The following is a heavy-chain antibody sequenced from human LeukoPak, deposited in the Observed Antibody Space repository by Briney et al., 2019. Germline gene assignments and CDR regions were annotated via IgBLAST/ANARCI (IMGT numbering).Heavy chain of an antibody. J-gene: IGHJ4*02. CDR1: GFTFSSYA. D-gene: IGHD5-24*01. Sequence: PGGSLTLSCAASGFTFSSYAMLWLRQAPGQGREGVAVISYDGSNKYYADSVKGRFTISRDNAKTSLYLQMNSLRDEDTAVYYCARDEDGYVYFDYWGQGTLVTVSS. V-gene: IGHV3-30*04. CDR3: ARDEDGYVYFDY. CDR2: ISYDGSNK.